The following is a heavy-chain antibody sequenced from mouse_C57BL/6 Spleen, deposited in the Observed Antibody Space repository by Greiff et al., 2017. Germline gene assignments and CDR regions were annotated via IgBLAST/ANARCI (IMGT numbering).Heavy chain of an antibody. D-gene: IGHD1-1*01. V-gene: IGHV1-64*01. CDR2: IHPNRGST. Sequence: VQLQQPGAELVKPGASVKLSCKASGYTFTSYWMHWVKQRPGQGLEWIGMIHPNRGSTNYNEKFKSKATLTVDKSSSTAYMQLSSLTSEDSAVYYCASPYYYGSSHSYAMDYWGQGTSVTVAS. CDR1: GYTFTSYW. J-gene: IGHJ4*01. CDR3: ASPYYYGSSHSYAMDY.